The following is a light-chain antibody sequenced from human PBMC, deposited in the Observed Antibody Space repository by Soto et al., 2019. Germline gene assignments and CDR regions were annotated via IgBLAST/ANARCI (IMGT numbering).Light chain of an antibody. CDR2: GAS. CDR1: QTVTSN. V-gene: IGKV3-15*01. CDR3: QQYNNWPPGT. J-gene: IGKJ4*01. Sequence: VLTQSPGTLSLSPGERATLSCRASQTVTSNFLAWYQEKPGQAPRLLIYGASTRATGIPARFSGSGSGTEFTLTISSLQSEDFAVDYCQQYNNWPPGTFGGGTKVEIK.